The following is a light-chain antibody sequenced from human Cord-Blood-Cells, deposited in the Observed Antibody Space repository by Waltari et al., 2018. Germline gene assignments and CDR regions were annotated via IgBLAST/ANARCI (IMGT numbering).Light chain of an antibody. CDR2: DVS. CDR3: SSYTSSSTWV. V-gene: IGLV2-14*01. Sequence: QSALTQPASVSGSPGQSITISCTGTSSDVGGYNYVSWYQQHHGKAPKLMIYDVSNRPSGVSNRLSGSKSGNTASLTISGLQAEDEADYYCSSYTSSSTWVFGGGTKLTVL. J-gene: IGLJ3*02. CDR1: SSDVGGYNY.